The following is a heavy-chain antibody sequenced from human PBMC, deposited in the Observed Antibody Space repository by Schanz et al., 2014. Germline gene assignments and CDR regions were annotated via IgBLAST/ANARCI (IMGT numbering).Heavy chain of an antibody. V-gene: IGHV3-30*18. CDR2: VSSDGNND. CDR3: AKDPRGDKNDRAYYFDY. Sequence: VHLLDSGGGLVQPGGSLRLSCAASGFTFSSYAMSWVRQAPGKGLEWVALVSSDGNNDYYTDSVKGRFTISRDNSKNTLFLQMNSLRVEDSAIYYCAKDPRGDKNDRAYYFDYWGQGTLVSVSS. D-gene: IGHD3-10*01. CDR1: GFTFSSYA. J-gene: IGHJ4*02.